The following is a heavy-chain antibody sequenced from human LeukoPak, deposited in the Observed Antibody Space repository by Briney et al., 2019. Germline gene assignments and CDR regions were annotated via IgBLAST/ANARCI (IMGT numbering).Heavy chain of an antibody. J-gene: IGHJ4*02. CDR2: MSPNSGNT. CDR1: GYTFTSYD. Sequence: ASVKVSCKASGYTFTSYDINWVRQATGQGLEWMGWMSPNSGNTGYAQKFQGRVTMTRNTSISTAYMELSSLRSEDTAVYYCARTPITIFGVAKGGFYDYWGQGTLVTVSS. CDR3: ARTPITIFGVAKGGFYDY. V-gene: IGHV1-8*01. D-gene: IGHD3-3*01.